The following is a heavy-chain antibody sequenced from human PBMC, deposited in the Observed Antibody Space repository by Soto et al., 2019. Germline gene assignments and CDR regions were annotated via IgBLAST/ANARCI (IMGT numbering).Heavy chain of an antibody. CDR2: IYYSGST. CDR3: ARQGREPGIAAAGTPYFDY. J-gene: IGHJ4*02. D-gene: IGHD6-13*01. Sequence: QLQLQESGPGLVKPSETLSLTCTVSGGSISSSSYYWGWIRQPPGKGLEWIGSIYYSGSTYYNPSLKSRVTISVDTSKNQFSLKLSSVTAADTAVYYCARQGREPGIAAAGTPYFDYWGQGTLVTVSS. V-gene: IGHV4-39*01. CDR1: GGSISSSSYY.